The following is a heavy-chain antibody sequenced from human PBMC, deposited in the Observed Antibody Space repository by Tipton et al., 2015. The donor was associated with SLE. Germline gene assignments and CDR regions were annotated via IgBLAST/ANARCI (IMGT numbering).Heavy chain of an antibody. CDR1: GGSVSSGSYY. V-gene: IGHV4-61*01. CDR2: IYYSGST. Sequence: LRLSCTVSGGSVSSGSYYWSWIRQPPGKGLEWIGYIYYSGSTNYNPSLKSRVTISVDTSKNQFSLKLSSVTAADTAVYYRAREIPDFWSGETRYYFDYWGQGTLVTVSS. J-gene: IGHJ4*02. D-gene: IGHD3-3*01. CDR3: AREIPDFWSGETRYYFDY.